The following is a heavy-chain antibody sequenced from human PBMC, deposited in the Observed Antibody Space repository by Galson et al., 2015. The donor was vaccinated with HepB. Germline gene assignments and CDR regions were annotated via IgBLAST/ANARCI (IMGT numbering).Heavy chain of an antibody. Sequence: SVKVSCKASGGTFSSYAISWVRQAPGQGLEWMGGIIPIFGTANYAQKFQGRVTITADESTSTAYMELSSLRFEDTAVYYCARDPQPNYYGSGSYRVYYMDVWGKGTTVTVSS. CDR2: IIPIFGTA. J-gene: IGHJ6*03. V-gene: IGHV1-69*13. CDR1: GGTFSSYA. CDR3: ARDPQPNYYGSGSYRVYYMDV. D-gene: IGHD3-10*01.